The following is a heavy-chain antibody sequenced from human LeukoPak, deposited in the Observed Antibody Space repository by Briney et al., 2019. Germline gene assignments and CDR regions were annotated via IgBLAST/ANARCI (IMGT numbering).Heavy chain of an antibody. J-gene: IGHJ5*02. D-gene: IGHD5-18*01. CDR2: IRNKINSYTT. CDR3: TRLERDTPMVPFDP. V-gene: IGHV3-73*01. Sequence: GGSLRLSCAASGFTFSGPAIHWVRQASGKGLEWVGRIRNKINSYTTAYAASVKGRFTISRDDSKNTAYLQMNSLKSEDTAAYYCTRLERDTPMVPFDPWGQGTLVTVSS. CDR1: GFTFSGPA.